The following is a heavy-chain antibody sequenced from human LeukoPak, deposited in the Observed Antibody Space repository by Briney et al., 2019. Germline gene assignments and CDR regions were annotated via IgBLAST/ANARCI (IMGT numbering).Heavy chain of an antibody. CDR2: IYPGDSDT. D-gene: IGHD4-17*01. V-gene: IGHV5-51*01. Sequence: GESLKISCKGSGYRFTSHWIAWVRQMPGKGLEWMGIIYPGDSDTRYSPSFQGQVTISADKSISTAYLQWSSLKASDTAMYYCARHQDYGDDESYYYYGMDVWGQGTTVTVSS. J-gene: IGHJ6*02. CDR1: GYRFTSHW. CDR3: ARHQDYGDDESYYYYGMDV.